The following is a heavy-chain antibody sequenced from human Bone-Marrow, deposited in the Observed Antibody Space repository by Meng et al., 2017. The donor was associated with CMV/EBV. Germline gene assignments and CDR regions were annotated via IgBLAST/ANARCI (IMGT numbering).Heavy chain of an antibody. Sequence: SVKVSCKASGGTFSSYAISWVRQAPGQGLEWMGGIIPIFGTANYAQKFQGRVTITTDESTSTAYMELSSLRSEDTAVYYCARDRRLQFYGMDVWGQGTTVTVSS. D-gene: IGHD1-1*01. CDR1: GGTFSSYA. V-gene: IGHV1-69*05. CDR3: ARDRRLQFYGMDV. J-gene: IGHJ6*02. CDR2: IIPIFGTA.